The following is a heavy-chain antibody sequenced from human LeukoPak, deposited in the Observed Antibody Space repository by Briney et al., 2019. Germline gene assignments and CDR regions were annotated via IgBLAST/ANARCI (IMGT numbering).Heavy chain of an antibody. CDR1: GFIFSNYV. V-gene: IGHV3-30-3*01. D-gene: IGHD3-10*01. CDR3: ARDPSSRVTGDF. CDR2: ISFDGNNQ. J-gene: IGHJ4*02. Sequence: GGSLRLSCAASGFIFSNYVMHRVRQAPGKGLEWVALISFDGNNQYYAHSVKGRFTISRDYSENTLYLQMNSLKTEDTAVYYCARDPSSRVTGDFWGQGTLVTVSS.